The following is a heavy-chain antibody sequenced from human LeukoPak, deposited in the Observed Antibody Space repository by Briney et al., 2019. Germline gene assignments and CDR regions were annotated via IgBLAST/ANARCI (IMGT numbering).Heavy chain of an antibody. D-gene: IGHD3-3*01. CDR1: GFTFSSYG. Sequence: PGGSLRLSCAASGFTFSSYGMSWVRQAPGKGLEWVSAISGSGGSTYYADSVKGRFTISRDNSKNTLYLQMNSLRAEDTDVYYCAIGSGYYHYWGQGTLVTVSS. J-gene: IGHJ4*02. CDR3: AIGSGYYHY. CDR2: ISGSGGST. V-gene: IGHV3-23*01.